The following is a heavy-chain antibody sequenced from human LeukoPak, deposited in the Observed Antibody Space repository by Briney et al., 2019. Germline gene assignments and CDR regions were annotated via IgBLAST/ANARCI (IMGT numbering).Heavy chain of an antibody. CDR2: IYSGGST. CDR3: ARLAVAGYYFDY. J-gene: IGHJ4*02. Sequence: GGSRRLSCAASGFTVRNNYMSWVRQAPGKGLEWISVIYSGGSTYYADSVKGRFTISRDNSKNTLYLQMNSLRAEDTAVYYCARLAVAGYYFDYWGQGTLVTVSS. CDR1: GFTVRNNY. V-gene: IGHV3-53*01. D-gene: IGHD6-19*01.